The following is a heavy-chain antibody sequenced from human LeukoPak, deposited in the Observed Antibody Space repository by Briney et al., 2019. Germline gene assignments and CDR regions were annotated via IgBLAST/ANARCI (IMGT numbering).Heavy chain of an antibody. Sequence: PGGSLRLSCAASGFTFSSYPMYWVRQAPGKGLEWAAGISYDGTKKYYADSVKGRFTISRDNSKNTVYIQINSLRGDDTAVYYCARGSRGSDYWGQGTLVIVSS. CDR3: ARGSRGSDY. CDR2: ISYDGTKK. J-gene: IGHJ4*02. CDR1: GFTFSSYP. V-gene: IGHV3-30-3*01.